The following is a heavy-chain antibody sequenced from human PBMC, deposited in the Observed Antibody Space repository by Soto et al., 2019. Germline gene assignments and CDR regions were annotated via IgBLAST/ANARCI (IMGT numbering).Heavy chain of an antibody. V-gene: IGHV4-59*01. CDR2: ISYSGNT. CDR1: GGSINNFY. D-gene: IGHD2-8*01. CDR3: ARAPMVLSRSYFDS. Sequence: QVHLRESGPGLVKPSETLSLSCTVSGGSINNFYWSWIRQPPGKGLEWIGYISYSGNTNYNPSLKSRVSISVDTSKNQLSLNLTSVTAADTAVSYCARAPMVLSRSYFDSWGQGTPVTVSS. J-gene: IGHJ4*02.